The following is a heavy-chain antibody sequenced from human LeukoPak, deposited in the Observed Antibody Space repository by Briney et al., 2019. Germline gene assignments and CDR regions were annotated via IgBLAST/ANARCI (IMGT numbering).Heavy chain of an antibody. CDR3: ARGGATAQGYFDY. J-gene: IGHJ4*02. Sequence: PGGSLRLSCAASGFTFSSYSMNWVRQAPGKGLEWVSSISSSSSYIYYADSVKGRFTISRDNAKNSLYLQMNSLRAEGTALYHCARGGATAQGYFDYWGQETRLRVSS. V-gene: IGHV3-21*01. D-gene: IGHD5-12*01. CDR1: GFTFSSYS. CDR2: ISSSSSYI.